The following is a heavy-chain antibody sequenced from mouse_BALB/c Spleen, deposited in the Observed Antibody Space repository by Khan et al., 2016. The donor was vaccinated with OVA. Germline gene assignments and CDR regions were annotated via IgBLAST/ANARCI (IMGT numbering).Heavy chain of an antibody. V-gene: IGHV1-4*01. CDR2: INPSNGYT. J-gene: IGHJ3*01. CDR1: GYTFTSYT. CDR3: VRDGAYHRNDGWFAY. Sequence: QVQLQQSGAELARPGASVKMSCKASGYTFTSYTIHWIKKRPGKGLEWIGYINPSNGYTNYNQKFKDKAPLTTDQSSTTAYLQLSSLTSDDSAVYNCVRDGAYHRNDGWFAYWGQGTLVTVSA. D-gene: IGHD2-14*01.